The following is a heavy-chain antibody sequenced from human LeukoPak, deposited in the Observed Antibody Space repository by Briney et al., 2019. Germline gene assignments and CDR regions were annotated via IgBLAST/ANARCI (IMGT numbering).Heavy chain of an antibody. D-gene: IGHD3-22*01. Sequence: SETLSLTCTVSGGSISSSSYYWGWIRQPPGKGLEWIGSIYYSGSTYYNPSLKSRVTISVDASKNQFSLKLSSVTAADTAVYYCARQNDYYNNWFDPWGQGTLVTVSS. J-gene: IGHJ5*02. CDR1: GGSISSSSYY. CDR3: ARQNDYYNNWFDP. V-gene: IGHV4-39*01. CDR2: IYYSGST.